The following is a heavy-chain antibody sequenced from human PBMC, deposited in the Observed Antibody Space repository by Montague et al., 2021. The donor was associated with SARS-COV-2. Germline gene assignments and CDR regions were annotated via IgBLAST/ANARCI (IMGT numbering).Heavy chain of an antibody. Sequence: ESKSHTCTVAGGSVTSGDYDWTWIRQPPGKGLEWIGYIYNTGRTNYKPSLKSRVTMSMDTAKNQFSLKVDSVSAEDTAVYYCATEMPAYDVFDIWGQGTMVTVSS. J-gene: IGHJ3*02. CDR1: GGSVTSGDYD. CDR2: IYNTGRT. V-gene: IGHV4-61*08. D-gene: IGHD2-2*01. CDR3: ATEMPAYDVFDI.